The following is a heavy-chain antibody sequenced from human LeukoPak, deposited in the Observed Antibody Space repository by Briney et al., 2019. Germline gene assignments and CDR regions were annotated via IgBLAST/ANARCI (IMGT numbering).Heavy chain of an antibody. V-gene: IGHV3-13*03. Sequence: GGSLRLSCAACGFTFSSYDMHWVRQATGKGLEWVSAIGTAGDTYYPGSVKGQFTISRENAKNSLYLQMNSLRAGDTAVYYWRSDIVVVPADPGGQGTLVTVSS. CDR1: GFTFSSYD. CDR3: RSDIVVVPADP. J-gene: IGHJ4*02. D-gene: IGHD2-2*01. CDR2: IGTAGDT.